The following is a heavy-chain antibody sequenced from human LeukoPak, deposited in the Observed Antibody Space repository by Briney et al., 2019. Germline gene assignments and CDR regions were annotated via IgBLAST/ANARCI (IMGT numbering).Heavy chain of an antibody. D-gene: IGHD2-2*01. CDR3: ATHCSGTTCHRDY. J-gene: IGHJ4*02. CDR1: GFTFSTSA. Sequence: PGGSLRLSCAASGFTFSTSAMHWVRQAPGKGLECVAFIQSDGSYKHYSDSVKGRSTISRDNSKNTLYLEMNSLRVVDTGVYYCATHCSGTTCHRDYWGQGTLVTVSS. V-gene: IGHV3-30*02. CDR2: IQSDGSYK.